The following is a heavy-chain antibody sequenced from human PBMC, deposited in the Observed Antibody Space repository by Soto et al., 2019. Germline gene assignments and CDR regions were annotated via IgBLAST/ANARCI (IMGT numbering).Heavy chain of an antibody. J-gene: IGHJ4*02. Sequence: QVQLVESGGGVVQPGRSLRLSCAAYGVTFSSYGMHWVLQAPRNGLEWVAVISYDGSNKYYADSVKGRFTISRDNSKNALYLQRNSMRAEDTVVYYCANGGAYFDYWGQGTLVTVSS. V-gene: IGHV3-30*18. D-gene: IGHD2-15*01. CDR1: GVTFSSYG. CDR3: ANGGAYFDY. CDR2: ISYDGSNK.